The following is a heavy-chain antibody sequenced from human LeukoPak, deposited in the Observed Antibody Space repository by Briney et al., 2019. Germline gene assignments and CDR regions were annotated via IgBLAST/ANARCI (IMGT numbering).Heavy chain of an antibody. CDR2: IYHDDST. D-gene: IGHD5/OR15-5a*01. CDR3: ATFFDFWFGP. V-gene: IGHV4-61*01. J-gene: IGHJ5*02. CDR1: GVSVSSGSYF. Sequence: PSETLCLTCTVSGVSVSSGSYFWSWIRQPPGEGPQWIGYIYHDDSTNYSPSLRSRVSISVDTSKNQFSLKLSSVTTADTAVYFCATFFDFWFGPWGQGAQVTVSS.